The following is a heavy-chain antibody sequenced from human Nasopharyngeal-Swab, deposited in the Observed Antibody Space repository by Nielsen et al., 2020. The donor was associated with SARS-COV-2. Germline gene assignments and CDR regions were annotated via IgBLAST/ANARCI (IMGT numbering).Heavy chain of an antibody. CDR1: GGSISSSTYY. V-gene: IGHV4-39*01. CDR2: IYYGGST. CDR3: ATLSSSWYEYYFDY. Sequence: ESLKISCPVSGGSISSSTYYWAWLRQPPGKGLEWIGSIYYGGSTYYNPSLKSRVTISVDTSKNQFSLKLSSVTAADTAVYYCATLSSSWYEYYFDYWGQGTLVTVSS. J-gene: IGHJ4*02. D-gene: IGHD6-13*01.